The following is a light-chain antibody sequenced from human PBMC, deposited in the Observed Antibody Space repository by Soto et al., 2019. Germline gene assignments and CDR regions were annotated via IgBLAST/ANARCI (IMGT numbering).Light chain of an antibody. CDR1: QSLFSSSSNKNY. V-gene: IGKV4-1*01. J-gene: IGKJ4*01. CDR3: HQFYGTPPT. CDR2: WAS. Sequence: DIVMTQSPDSLAVSLGDRATINCKSRQSLFSSSSNKNYLAWYQQKPGQPPKLLFYWASTRESGVTNRFIGSGSGTDFTLTISSLKAEDEAVYYCHQFYGTPPTFGGGTKVEIK.